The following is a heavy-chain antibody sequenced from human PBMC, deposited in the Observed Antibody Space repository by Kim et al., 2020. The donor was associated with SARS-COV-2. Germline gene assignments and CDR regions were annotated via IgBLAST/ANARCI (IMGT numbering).Heavy chain of an antibody. CDR2: IFYSGST. Sequence: SETLSLTCTVSGGSISSYYWSWIRQPPGKGLEWIGHIFYSGSTNYNPSLKSRVTISVDTSKNQLSLKLSSVTAADTAVYYCARGSTTPLNWFDPWGQGTVVTVSS. V-gene: IGHV4-59*13. D-gene: IGHD4-17*01. J-gene: IGHJ5*02. CDR1: GGSISSYY. CDR3: ARGSTTPLNWFDP.